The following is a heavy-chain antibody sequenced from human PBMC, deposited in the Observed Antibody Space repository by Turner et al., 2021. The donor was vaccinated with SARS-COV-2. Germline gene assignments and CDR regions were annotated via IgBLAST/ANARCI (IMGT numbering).Heavy chain of an antibody. V-gene: IGHV3-30*18. CDR3: AKTIGSYYDSSGYYQYFDY. D-gene: IGHD3-22*01. CDR2: ISYDGSNK. J-gene: IGHJ4*02. CDR1: GFTFSTQG. Sequence: QVQLVESGGGVVQPGRSLRLSCAASGFTFSTQGMHWVRQAPGKGLECVALISYDGSNKYYADSVKGRFTISRDNSKNTLYLQMNSLSAEDTAVYYCAKTIGSYYDSSGYYQYFDYWGQGTLVTVSS.